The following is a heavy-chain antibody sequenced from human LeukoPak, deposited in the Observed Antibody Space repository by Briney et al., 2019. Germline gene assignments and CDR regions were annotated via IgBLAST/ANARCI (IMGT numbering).Heavy chain of an antibody. CDR1: GYSFTSYW. V-gene: IGHV5-51*01. D-gene: IGHD5-24*01. J-gene: IGHJ3*02. CDR3: ARHRRERWLQLQAGPDAFDI. CDR2: IYPGDSDT. Sequence: GESLKISCKGSGYSFTSYWIGWVRQMPGKGLEWMGIIYPGDSDTRYSPSFQGQVTISADKSISTAYLQWSSLKASDTAMYYCARHRRERWLQLQAGPDAFDIWGQGTMVTVSS.